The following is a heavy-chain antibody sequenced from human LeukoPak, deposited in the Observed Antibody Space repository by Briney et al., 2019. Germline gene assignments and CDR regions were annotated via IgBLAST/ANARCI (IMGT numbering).Heavy chain of an antibody. D-gene: IGHD3-22*01. CDR3: ARDRPNYYGSDGHYYRRDGDY. V-gene: IGHV3-23*01. Sequence: GGSLRLSCAASGFTFSIYAMSWVRQAPGKGLQWVSSITSRGESTWYVDSVKGRFTITRDNSESTLYLQMHSLRAEDTAVYYCARDRPNYYGSDGHYYRRDGDYWGRRTLVSVSS. J-gene: IGHJ4*02. CDR1: GFTFSIYA. CDR2: ITSRGEST.